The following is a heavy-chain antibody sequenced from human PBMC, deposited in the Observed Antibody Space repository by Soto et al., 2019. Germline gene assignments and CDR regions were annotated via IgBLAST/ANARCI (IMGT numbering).Heavy chain of an antibody. V-gene: IGHV1-2*02. D-gene: IGHD1-26*01. J-gene: IGHJ4*02. CDR1: GYTFTGHY. CDR3: GRGRSGQIVVFY. CDR2: IGPESGAT. Sequence: ASVKVSCKASGYTFTGHYIHWVRQAPEQGPEWMGEIGPESGATRYAQRFQGRVTMTRDMSITTVYTELNNLSPDDTAVYYCGRGRSGQIVVFYWGQGTPVTVSS.